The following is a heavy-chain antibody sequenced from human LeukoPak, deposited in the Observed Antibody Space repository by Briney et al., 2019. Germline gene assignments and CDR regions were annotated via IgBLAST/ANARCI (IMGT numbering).Heavy chain of an antibody. CDR3: ARDSGSHSPYFDY. D-gene: IGHD1-26*01. V-gene: IGHV1-69*04. CDR2: IIPIFGIA. CDR1: GGTFSSYA. J-gene: IGHJ4*02. Sequence: SVKLSCTASGGTFSSYAISWVRQAPGQGLEWMGRIIPIFGIANYAQKFQGRVTITADKSTSTAYMELSSLRSEDTAVYYCARDSGSHSPYFDYWGQGTLVTVSS.